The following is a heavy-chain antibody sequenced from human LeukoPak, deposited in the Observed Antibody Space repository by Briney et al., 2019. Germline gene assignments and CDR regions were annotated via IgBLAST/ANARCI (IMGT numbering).Heavy chain of an antibody. Sequence: ASVKVSCKASGYTFTDYYMHWVRQAPGRGLEWMGWISAYNGNTNYAQKLQGRVTMTTDTSTSTAYMELRSLRSDDTAVYYCARVIAATHGDYWGQGTLVTVSS. D-gene: IGHD2-15*01. V-gene: IGHV1-18*04. CDR1: GYTFTDYY. CDR2: ISAYNGNT. J-gene: IGHJ4*02. CDR3: ARVIAATHGDY.